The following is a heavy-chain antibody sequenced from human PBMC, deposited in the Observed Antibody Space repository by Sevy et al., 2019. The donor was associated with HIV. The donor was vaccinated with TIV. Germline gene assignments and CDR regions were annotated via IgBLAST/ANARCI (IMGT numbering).Heavy chain of an antibody. D-gene: IGHD3-22*01. Sequence: ASVKVSCKASGYTFTSYGINWVRQAPGQGLEWMGWISAYSGNTNYAQNLQGRVTMTTDTFTSTAYMERRGLTSDDTAVYYCARDQYDSSGYYYSYYGMDVWGQGTTVTVSS. J-gene: IGHJ6*02. CDR3: ARDQYDSSGYYYSYYGMDV. CDR2: ISAYSGNT. V-gene: IGHV1-18*01. CDR1: GYTFTSYG.